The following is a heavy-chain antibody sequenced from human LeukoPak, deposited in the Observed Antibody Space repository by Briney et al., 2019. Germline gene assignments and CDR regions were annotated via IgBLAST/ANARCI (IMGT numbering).Heavy chain of an antibody. CDR1: GYTFTGYY. D-gene: IGHD6-19*01. Sequence: ASVKVSCKASGYTFTGYYMHWVRQAPGQGLEWMGWINPNSGGTNYAQKFQGRVTMTRDTSISTAYMELSRLRSDDTAVYYCARVGVDSGWYSLHYYYGMDVWGQGTTVTVSS. CDR3: ARVGVDSGWYSLHYYYGMDV. V-gene: IGHV1-2*02. CDR2: INPNSGGT. J-gene: IGHJ6*02.